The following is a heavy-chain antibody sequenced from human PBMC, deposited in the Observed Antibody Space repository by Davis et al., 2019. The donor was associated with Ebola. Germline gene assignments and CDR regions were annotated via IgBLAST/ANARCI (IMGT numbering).Heavy chain of an antibody. V-gene: IGHV3-30*04. Sequence: GESLKISCAASEFTFSSYAMHWVRQAPGKGLEWVAIISYDGSNNYFADSVKGRFTISRDNSKNTLYLQMNSLRAEDTAVYYCARTPRYNSNWYFDLWGRGTLVTVSS. D-gene: IGHD5-24*01. CDR1: EFTFSSYA. CDR2: ISYDGSNN. CDR3: ARTPRYNSNWYFDL. J-gene: IGHJ2*01.